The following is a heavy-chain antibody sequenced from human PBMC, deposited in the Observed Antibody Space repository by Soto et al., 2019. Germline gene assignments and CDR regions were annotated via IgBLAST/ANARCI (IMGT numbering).Heavy chain of an antibody. D-gene: IGHD3-22*01. V-gene: IGHV1-46*01. Sequence: ASVKVSCKATGDTFTSYYMHCVRQAPGHGLVWMGVINPNGGSTRFAQKFQGRVTMTSDTSTSTVYMELRGLRAEDTAVYYCVTSLSGYYYSYWGQGTLVTVSS. CDR3: VTSLSGYYYSY. J-gene: IGHJ4*02. CDR2: INPNGGST. CDR1: GDTFTSYY.